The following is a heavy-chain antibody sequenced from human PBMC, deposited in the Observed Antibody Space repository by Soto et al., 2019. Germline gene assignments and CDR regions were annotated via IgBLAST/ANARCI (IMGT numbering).Heavy chain of an antibody. J-gene: IGHJ4*02. CDR1: GFSISSAPYY. V-gene: IGHV4-31*03. CDR2: VFYSGRT. Sequence: QVQLPESGPGLVKASQTLSLTCTVSGFSISSAPYYWSWIRQHPGKGLEWIGYVFYSGRTYYNPSLKGRVTISLDTSNNQFYLNLNSVTAADTAVYYCARERGGEDFWRDLWGQGTLVTVSS. D-gene: IGHD3-3*01. CDR3: ARERGGEDFWRDL.